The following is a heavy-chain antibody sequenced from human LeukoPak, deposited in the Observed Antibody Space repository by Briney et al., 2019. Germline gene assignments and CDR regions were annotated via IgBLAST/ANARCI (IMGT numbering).Heavy chain of an antibody. CDR3: ARGLVAAYRNWFDP. Sequence: GASVKVSCKASGGTFSSYAISWVRQAPGQGLEWMGGIIPIFGTANYAQKFQGRVTITADESTSTAYMELSSLRSEDTAVYYCARGLVAAYRNWFDPWGQGTLVTVSS. D-gene: IGHD2-15*01. V-gene: IGHV1-69*13. CDR1: GGTFSSYA. CDR2: IIPIFGTA. J-gene: IGHJ5*02.